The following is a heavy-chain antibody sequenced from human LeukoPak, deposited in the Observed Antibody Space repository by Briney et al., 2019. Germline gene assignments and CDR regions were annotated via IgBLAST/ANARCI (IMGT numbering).Heavy chain of an antibody. V-gene: IGHV4-59*12. CDR1: GGSISSYY. CDR2: IYYSGST. J-gene: IGHJ5*02. CDR3: ARVLGIVVVPAAMSYNWFDP. D-gene: IGHD2-2*01. Sequence: SETLSLTCTVSGGSISSYYWSWIRQPPGKGLEWIGYIYYSGSTNYNPSLKSRVTISVDTSKSQFSLKLSSVTAADTAVYYCARVLGIVVVPAAMSYNWFDPWGQGTLVTVSS.